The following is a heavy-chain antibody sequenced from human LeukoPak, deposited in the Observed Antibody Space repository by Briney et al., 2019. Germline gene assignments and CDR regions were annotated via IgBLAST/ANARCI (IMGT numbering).Heavy chain of an antibody. V-gene: IGHV3-53*01. CDR2: IYSDGST. D-gene: IGHD6-13*01. J-gene: IGHJ4*02. CDR1: GFTVGNNY. CDR3: AKESDQQLAHFDY. Sequence: GGSLRLSCAASGFTVGNNYMSWVRQAPGEGLEWVSVIYSDGSTYYADSVKARFTISRDNSKNTLYLQMNSLRAEDTAVYYCAKESDQQLAHFDYWGQGTLVTVSS.